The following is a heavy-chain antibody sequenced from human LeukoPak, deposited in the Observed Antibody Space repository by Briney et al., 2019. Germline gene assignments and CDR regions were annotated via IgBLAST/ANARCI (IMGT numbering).Heavy chain of an antibody. CDR1: GFTFSSYG. V-gene: IGHV3-33*01. D-gene: IGHD5-24*01. CDR3: ARELFRDGYNWVDY. CDR2: IWYDGSNK. Sequence: GGSLRLSCAASGFTFSSYGMHWVRQAPGKGLEWVAVIWYDGSNKYYTDSVKGRFTISRDNSKNTLYLQMNSLRDEDSAVYYCARELFRDGYNWVDYWGQGTLVTVSS. J-gene: IGHJ4*02.